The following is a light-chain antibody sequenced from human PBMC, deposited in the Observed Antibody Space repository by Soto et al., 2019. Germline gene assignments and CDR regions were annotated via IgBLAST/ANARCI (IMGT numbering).Light chain of an antibody. CDR3: GTWDSSLSADWV. CDR1: SSNIGNNY. J-gene: IGLJ3*02. CDR2: ENN. V-gene: IGLV1-51*02. Sequence: QSVLTQPPSVCAAPGQKVTISCSGSSSNIGNNYVSWYQQLPGTAPKLLIYENNKRPSGIPDRFSGSKSGTSATLGITGLQTGDEADYYCGTWDSSLSADWVFGGGTQLTVL.